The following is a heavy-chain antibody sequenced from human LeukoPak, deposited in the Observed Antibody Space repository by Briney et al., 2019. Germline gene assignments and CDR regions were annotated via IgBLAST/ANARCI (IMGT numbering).Heavy chain of an antibody. J-gene: IGHJ4*02. Sequence: GGSLRLSCAASGFTFSSYWMHWVRQAPGKGLVWVSRINSDGSITSYADSVKGRFTIYRDNAKKTLYLQMNSLRAEDTAVYYCARDSHLGAAMSDYWGQGTLVTVSS. CDR1: GFTFSSYW. CDR3: ARDSHLGAAMSDY. D-gene: IGHD5-18*01. V-gene: IGHV3-74*01. CDR2: INSDGSIT.